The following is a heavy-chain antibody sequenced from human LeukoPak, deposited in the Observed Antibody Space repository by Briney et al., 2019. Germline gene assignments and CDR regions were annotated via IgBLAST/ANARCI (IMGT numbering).Heavy chain of an antibody. CDR3: ATDVGAD. CDR1: GLTFSSSW. Sequence: GGSLKLSCAASGLTFSSSWMTSVRPTPGKGLEWVANIKEDGSEKYYVDSVKSRFTIYRDNAKNSLYLQMNSLRAEDTALDYCATDVGADWGQGNLVTVSS. J-gene: IGHJ4*02. CDR2: IKEDGSEK. V-gene: IGHV3-7*01.